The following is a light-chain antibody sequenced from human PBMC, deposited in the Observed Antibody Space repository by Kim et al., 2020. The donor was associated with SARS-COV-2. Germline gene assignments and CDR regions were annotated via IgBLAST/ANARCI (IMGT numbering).Light chain of an antibody. CDR3: SSFASSDTLV. J-gene: IGLJ1*01. CDR1: SSDVGRYNY. Sequence: GQSITISCTGTSSDVGRYNYVSWYQQRPGKAPKLMIYDVNNRPSGVSNRFSGSKSGNTASLTISGLQAEDEADYYCSSFASSDTLVFGTGTKVTVL. V-gene: IGLV2-14*03. CDR2: DVN.